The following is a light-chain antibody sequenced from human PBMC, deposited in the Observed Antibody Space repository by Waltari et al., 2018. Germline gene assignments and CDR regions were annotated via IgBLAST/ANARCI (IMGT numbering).Light chain of an antibody. CDR2: GVS. Sequence: QSALTQPASVSGSPGQSITISCTGTSSDVGGHNYVSWYQPHPGKAPKLMISGVSNRPSRVSNRFAGSKSGHTASLTISGLQAEEEADYYCSSYTSSSTYVVFGGGTRLTVL. CDR1: SSDVGGHNY. J-gene: IGLJ2*01. CDR3: SSYTSSSTYVV. V-gene: IGLV2-14*03.